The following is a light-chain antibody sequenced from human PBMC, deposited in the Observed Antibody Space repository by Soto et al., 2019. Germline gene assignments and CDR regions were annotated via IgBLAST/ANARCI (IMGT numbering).Light chain of an antibody. CDR3: QQRYLWPPLT. J-gene: IGKJ4*01. Sequence: EIVLTQSPATLSLSPGERATLACRASQSVITYLVWYQQKPGQAPRLLIYDASNRATGVPARFGGSGSGTDFTLTSSSLAAQDFAVYYCQQRYLWPPLTFGGGTKIEMK. V-gene: IGKV3-11*01. CDR1: QSVITY. CDR2: DAS.